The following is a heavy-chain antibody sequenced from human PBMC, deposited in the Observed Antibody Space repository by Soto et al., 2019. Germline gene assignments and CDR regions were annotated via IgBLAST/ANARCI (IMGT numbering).Heavy chain of an antibody. Sequence: PSETLSLTCAVYGGSFNGYYWSWIRQSPGKGLQWIGAINHSGNTNYNPSLKSRVTMSVDTPKNQFSLKLSSVTAADTAVYYCARVRGNQLLGWFDPWGQGTLVTVSS. CDR2: INHSGNT. CDR3: ARVRGNQLLGWFDP. CDR1: GGSFNGYY. V-gene: IGHV4-34*01. J-gene: IGHJ5*02. D-gene: IGHD2-2*01.